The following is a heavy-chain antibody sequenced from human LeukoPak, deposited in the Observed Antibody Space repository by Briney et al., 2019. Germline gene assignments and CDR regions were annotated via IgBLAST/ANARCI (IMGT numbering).Heavy chain of an antibody. V-gene: IGHV1-69*04. Sequence: SVKVSCKASGGTFSSYTISWVRQAPGQGLEWMGRIIPILGIANYAQKFQGRVTITADKSTSTAYMELSSLRSEDTAVYYSARDRSGYNPEYFQHWGQGTLVTVSS. CDR3: ARDRSGYNPEYFQH. J-gene: IGHJ1*01. CDR2: IIPILGIA. D-gene: IGHD3-22*01. CDR1: GGTFSSYT.